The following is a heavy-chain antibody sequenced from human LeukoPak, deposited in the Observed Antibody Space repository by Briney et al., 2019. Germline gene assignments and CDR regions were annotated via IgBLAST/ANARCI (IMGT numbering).Heavy chain of an antibody. V-gene: IGHV3-23*01. CDR2: ISRGGAYT. Sequence: GGSLRLSCAASGFTFSSYWMHWVRQAPGKGLECVSSISRGGAYTYYADSVKGRFTISRDDSRNTLYLQMNSLRAEDTAVYYCSKKGQADNDGKPDWGQGTLVTVSS. D-gene: IGHD1-1*01. CDR3: SKKGQADNDGKPD. J-gene: IGHJ4*02. CDR1: GFTFSSYW.